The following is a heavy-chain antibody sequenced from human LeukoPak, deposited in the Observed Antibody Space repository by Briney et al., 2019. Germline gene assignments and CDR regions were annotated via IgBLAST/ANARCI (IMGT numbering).Heavy chain of an antibody. CDR2: MYSSGST. V-gene: IGHV4-61*02. CDR3: ARLSYGRIVVSD. D-gene: IGHD6-19*01. J-gene: IGHJ4*02. CDR1: GSSFSSGNYH. Sequence: SETLSLTCNVSGSSFSSGNYHWTWIRQPAGKGLEWIGRMYSSGSTNYNPSLKSRVTISIEASKSQFSLKLSSVTAADTAIYYCARLSYGRIVVSDWGQGTLVTVSS.